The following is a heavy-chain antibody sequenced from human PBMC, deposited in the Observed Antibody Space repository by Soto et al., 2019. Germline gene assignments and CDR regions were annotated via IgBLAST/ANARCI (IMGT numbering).Heavy chain of an antibody. J-gene: IGHJ3*02. CDR3: ATDLPYDFWSGQDAFDI. V-gene: IGHV1-24*01. CDR1: GYTLTELS. CDR2: FDPEDGET. Sequence: XVKVSCRVSGYTLTELSMHWVRRAPGKGLEWMGGFDPEDGETIYAQKFQGRVTMTEDTSTDTAYMELSSLRSEDTAVYYCATDLPYDFWSGQDAFDIWGQGTMVTVSS. D-gene: IGHD3-3*01.